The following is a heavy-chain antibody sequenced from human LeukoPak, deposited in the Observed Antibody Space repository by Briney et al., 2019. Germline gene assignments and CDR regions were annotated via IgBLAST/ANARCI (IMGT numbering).Heavy chain of an antibody. CDR2: IYHRGTT. D-gene: IGHD3-3*01. CDR3: ARGLPVGESGLSIYDP. CDR1: GYSISSGYY. Sequence: SPSETLSLTCSVSGYSISSGYYWAWIRKPPGEGLEWIGSIYHRGTTYYKPALKSRVTISIDTSKNQFSLRLTSVTAADTAVYYCARGLPVGESGLSIYDPWGQGTLVTVSS. V-gene: IGHV4-38-2*02. J-gene: IGHJ5*02.